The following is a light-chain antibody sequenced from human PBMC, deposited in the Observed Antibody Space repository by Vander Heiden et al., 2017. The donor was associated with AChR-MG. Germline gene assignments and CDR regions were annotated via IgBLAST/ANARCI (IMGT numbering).Light chain of an antibody. V-gene: IGKV1-9*01. CDR1: QGISSY. Sequence: DIQLTQSPSFLSASVGDRVTITCRASQGISSYLAWYQQKPGKAPKPLIYAASTLQSGVPSRFSGSGYGTEFTLTISSLQPEDFAAYYCQQLNSYPPGTFGQGTKVEIK. J-gene: IGKJ1*01. CDR2: AAS. CDR3: QQLNSYPPGT.